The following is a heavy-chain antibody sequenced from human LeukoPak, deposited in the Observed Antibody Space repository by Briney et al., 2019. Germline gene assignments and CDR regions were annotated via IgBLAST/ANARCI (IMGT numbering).Heavy chain of an antibody. CDR1: GFTFSSYA. J-gene: IGHJ4*02. CDR2: ISGSGSST. CDR3: AKDRYYYDSSIGLYYFDY. V-gene: IGHV3-23*01. D-gene: IGHD3-22*01. Sequence: GGSLRLSCAASGFTFSSYAMNWVRQAPGKGLEWVSGISGSGSSTYYADSVKGRFTISRDNSKNTLYLQMNSLRAEDTAVYYCAKDRYYYDSSIGLYYFDYWGQGTLVTVSS.